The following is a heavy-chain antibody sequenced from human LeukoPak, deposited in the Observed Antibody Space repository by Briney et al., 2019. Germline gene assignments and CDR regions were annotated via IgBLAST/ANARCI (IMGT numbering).Heavy chain of an antibody. CDR2: ISWNSGSI. V-gene: IGHV3-9*01. CDR3: AKSGRTYYDILTGYYTPTHYYGMDV. D-gene: IGHD3-9*01. Sequence: PGRSLRLSCAASGFTFDDYAMHWVPQAPGKGLEWVSGISWNSGSIGYADSVKGRFTISRDSAKNSLYLQMNSLRAEDTALYHCAKSGRTYYDILTGYYTPTHYYGMDVWGQGTTVTVSS. J-gene: IGHJ6*02. CDR1: GFTFDDYA.